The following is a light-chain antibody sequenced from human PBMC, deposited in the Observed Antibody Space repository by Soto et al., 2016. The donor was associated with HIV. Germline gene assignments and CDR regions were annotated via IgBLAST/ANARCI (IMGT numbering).Light chain of an antibody. V-gene: IGLV3-21*03. Sequence: SYELTQPPSVSVAPGKTATITCGGNNIGSKSVHWYQQKPGQAPVLVVYDDSDRRSGIPERFSGSNSGNTATLTISRVEAGDEADYFCQVWDRSRDHPNWVFGGG. J-gene: IGLJ3*02. CDR3: QVWDRSRDHPNWV. CDR1: NIGSKS. CDR2: DDS.